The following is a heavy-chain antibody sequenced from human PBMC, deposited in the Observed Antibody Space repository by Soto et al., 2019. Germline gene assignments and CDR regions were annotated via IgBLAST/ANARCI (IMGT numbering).Heavy chain of an antibody. Sequence: PGGSLRLSCAASGFTFSSYWMSWVRQDPGKGLVWVSHINSDGSSTSYADSVKGRFTISRDNAKNTLYLQMNSLRTEDTAVYYCARDRKYYDFWSGPPYMDVWGKGTTVTVSS. CDR2: INSDGSST. CDR1: GFTFSSYW. V-gene: IGHV3-74*01. J-gene: IGHJ6*03. D-gene: IGHD3-3*01. CDR3: ARDRKYYDFWSGPPYMDV.